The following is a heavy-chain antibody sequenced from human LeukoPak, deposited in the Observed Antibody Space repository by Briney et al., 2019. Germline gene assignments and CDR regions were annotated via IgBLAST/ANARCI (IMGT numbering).Heavy chain of an antibody. J-gene: IGHJ4*02. CDR1: GFTVTTTY. CDR3: ASGETTGYYFDY. Sequence: GGSLRLSCAATGFTVTTTYMSWVRQAPGKGLEWVSVIYSGGSTYYSDSVKGRFTISRDKSENTVYLQMNSLRAEDTAVYYCASGETTGYYFDYWGQGTLVTVSS. CDR2: IYSGGST. D-gene: IGHD1-1*01. V-gene: IGHV3-66*01.